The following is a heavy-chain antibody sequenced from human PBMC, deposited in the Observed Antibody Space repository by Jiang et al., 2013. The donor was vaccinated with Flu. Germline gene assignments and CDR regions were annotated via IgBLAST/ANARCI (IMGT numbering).Heavy chain of an antibody. CDR1: GYTFTSYA. D-gene: IGHD1-26*01. CDR3: ARGPVVGATTLTDY. Sequence: GAEVKKPGASVKVSCKASGYTFTSYAMHWVRQAPGQRLEWMGWINAGNGNTKYSQKFQGRVTITRDTSASTAYMELSSLRSEDTAVYYCARGPVVGATTLTDYWGQGTLVTVSS. V-gene: IGHV1-3*01. CDR2: INAGNGNT. J-gene: IGHJ4*02.